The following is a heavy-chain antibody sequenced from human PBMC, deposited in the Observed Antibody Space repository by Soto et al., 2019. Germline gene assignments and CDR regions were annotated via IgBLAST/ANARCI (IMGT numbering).Heavy chain of an antibody. J-gene: IGHJ5*02. V-gene: IGHV3-21*01. CDR3: ARAPQAGPWWFDP. CDR1: GFTFSSYS. Sequence: EVQLVESGGGLVKPGGSLRLSCAASGFTFSSYSMNWVRQAPGKGLEWVSSISSSSSYIYYADSVKGRFTISRDNAKNSLYLQMNSLRAEDTAVYYCARAPQAGPWWFDPWGQGTLVTVSS. D-gene: IGHD6-13*01. CDR2: ISSSSSYI.